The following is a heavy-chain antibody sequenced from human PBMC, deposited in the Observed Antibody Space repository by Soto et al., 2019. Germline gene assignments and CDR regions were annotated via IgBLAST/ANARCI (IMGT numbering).Heavy chain of an antibody. CDR1: GGSISSGGYS. Sequence: TLSLTCAVSGGSISSGGYSWSWIRQPPGKGLEWIGYIYHSGSTYYNPSLKSRVTISVDRSKNQFSLKLTSVTAADTAVYYCARDKITGLFDYWGQGTLVTVSS. CDR3: ARDKITGLFDY. V-gene: IGHV4-30-2*01. CDR2: IYHSGST. D-gene: IGHD2-8*02. J-gene: IGHJ4*02.